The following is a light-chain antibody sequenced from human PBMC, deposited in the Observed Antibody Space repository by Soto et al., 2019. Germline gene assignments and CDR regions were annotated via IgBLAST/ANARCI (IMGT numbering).Light chain of an antibody. CDR3: QVRDSSNDHLV. V-gene: IGLV3-21*02. CDR1: NIGSKS. J-gene: IGLJ3*02. Sequence: SYELTQPPSVSVPQGQTARMTCEGPNIGSKSVHWYQLRPGQAPVVVVYDDTDRPSGIPERFSGSNSGNTATLTITRVEAGDGADYYCQVRDSSNDHLVFGGGTMLTVL. CDR2: DDT.